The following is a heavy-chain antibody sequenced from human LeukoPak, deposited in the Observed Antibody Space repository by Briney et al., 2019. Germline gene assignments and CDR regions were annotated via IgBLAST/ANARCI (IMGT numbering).Heavy chain of an antibody. CDR2: INPNSGGT. D-gene: IGHD5-24*01. V-gene: IGHV1-2*02. CDR3: ARIGYNHYFDY. Sequence: ASVKVSCKASGYTFTGYYLHWVRQAPGQGLEWMGWINPNSGGTNYAQTFQGRVTMTRDTSITTAYLELSRLRSDDTAVYYCARIGYNHYFDYWGQGTLVTVSS. CDR1: GYTFTGYY. J-gene: IGHJ4*02.